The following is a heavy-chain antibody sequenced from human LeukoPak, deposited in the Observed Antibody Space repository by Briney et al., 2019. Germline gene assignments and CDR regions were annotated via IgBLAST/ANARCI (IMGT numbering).Heavy chain of an antibody. Sequence: GGSLRLSCAASGFTFSDFFMSWIRRAPGKGLEWVSYISSSGGTINYADSVRGRFTISRDNSKSTLYLQMNSLRVEDTAVYYCAKEGYYGSGSFPDSWGQGTLVTVSS. CDR2: ISSSGGTI. D-gene: IGHD3-10*01. J-gene: IGHJ4*02. CDR1: GFTFSDFF. V-gene: IGHV3-11*04. CDR3: AKEGYYGSGSFPDS.